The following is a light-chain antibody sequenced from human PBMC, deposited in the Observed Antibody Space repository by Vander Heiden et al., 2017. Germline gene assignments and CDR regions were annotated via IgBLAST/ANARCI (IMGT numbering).Light chain of an antibody. Sequence: QSVVTQPPSVSGTLGQRVNMYCTGTSSTIGAGYNVHWYQHLPGRAPTLLIYGNFNRASGVPDRFSASKSGASASLDISGVQPDDEADYYCQAYDSSLGAWVFGGGTKLTVL. V-gene: IGLV1-40*03. CDR1: SSTIGAGYN. CDR3: QAYDSSLGAWV. J-gene: IGLJ3*02. CDR2: GNF.